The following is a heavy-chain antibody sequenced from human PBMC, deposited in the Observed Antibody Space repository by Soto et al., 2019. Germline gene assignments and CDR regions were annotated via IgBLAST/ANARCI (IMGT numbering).Heavy chain of an antibody. CDR1: GFTLSNIG. V-gene: IGHV3-30*18. CDR3: AKESGGERYAAYFDL. Sequence: QVQLVESGGGVVQPGTSLRLACAASGFTLSNIGMQWVRQAPGKGLEWVAVISAGGNTKYYADSVKGRFTISRDNSKNTLSLQMNSLRTEDTAVYYCAKESGGERYAAYFDLWGQGTLVTVSA. CDR2: ISAGGNTK. J-gene: IGHJ4*02. D-gene: IGHD2-21*01.